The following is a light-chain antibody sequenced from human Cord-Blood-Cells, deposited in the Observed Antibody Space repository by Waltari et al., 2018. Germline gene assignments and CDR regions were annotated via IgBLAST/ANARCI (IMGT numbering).Light chain of an antibody. Sequence: QSALTQPASVSGSPGQSITLSCTGPSRDVGSYNLVSWYQQHPGKAPKLMIYEGSNRPSGVSNRFSGSKSGNTASLTISGLQAEDEADYYCCSYAGSSTWVFGGGTKLTVL. CDR1: SRDVGSYNL. CDR2: EGS. J-gene: IGLJ3*02. CDR3: CSYAGSSTWV. V-gene: IGLV2-23*01.